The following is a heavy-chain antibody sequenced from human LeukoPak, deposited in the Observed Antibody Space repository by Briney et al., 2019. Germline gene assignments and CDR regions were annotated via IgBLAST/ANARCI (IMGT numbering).Heavy chain of an antibody. Sequence: GGSLRLSCAASGFTFSSYGMHWVRQAPGKGLEWVAVIWYGGSNKYYADSVKGRFTISRDNSKNTLYLQMNSLRAEDTAVYFCAILLMAVGSYAFGIWGQGTMVTGSS. D-gene: IGHD3-10*01. V-gene: IGHV3-33*08. CDR2: IWYGGSNK. J-gene: IGHJ3*02. CDR3: AILLMAVGSYAFGI. CDR1: GFTFSSYG.